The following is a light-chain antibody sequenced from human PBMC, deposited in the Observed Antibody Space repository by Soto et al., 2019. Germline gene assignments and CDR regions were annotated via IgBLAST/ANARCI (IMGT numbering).Light chain of an antibody. CDR2: DAV. V-gene: IGKV3-20*01. CDR3: HQYGSSLGT. Sequence: EIVLTQSPGTLSLSPGEGATLSCRASQSVTGTNLAWYQQRAGQAPRLLIYDAVRRATGIPDRFSGSGSRTDFTLTISRLEPEDFAVYCCHQYGSSLGTFGQGTKVEI. J-gene: IGKJ2*01. CDR1: QSVTGTN.